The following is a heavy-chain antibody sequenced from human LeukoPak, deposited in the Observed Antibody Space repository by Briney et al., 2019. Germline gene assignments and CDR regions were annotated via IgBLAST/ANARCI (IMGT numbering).Heavy chain of an antibody. CDR1: GFTFSSYW. CDR3: ATESFYASDY. J-gene: IGHJ4*02. D-gene: IGHD2-8*01. V-gene: IGHV3-7*01. CDR2: IQQVGSAK. Sequence: GGSLRLSCAASGFTFSSYWMAWVRQAPGKGLEWVANIQQVGSAKYYADSVKGRFTISRDNAKNSLYLQMDSLRAEDTAVYYCATESFYASDYWGQGTLVTVSS.